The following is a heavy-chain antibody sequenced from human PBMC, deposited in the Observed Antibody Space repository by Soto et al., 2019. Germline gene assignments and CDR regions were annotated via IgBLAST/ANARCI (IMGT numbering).Heavy chain of an antibody. CDR1: GGSISSGDYY. CDR2: IYYSGST. CDR3: ARGSPAYNWFDP. Sequence: KPSETLSLTCTVSGGSISSGDYYWSWIRQPPGKGLEWIGYIYYSGSTYYNPSLKSRVTISVDTSKNQFSLKLSSVTAADTAVYYCARGSPAYNWFDPWGHGTLVTVSS. J-gene: IGHJ5*02. V-gene: IGHV4-30-4*01. D-gene: IGHD3-16*01.